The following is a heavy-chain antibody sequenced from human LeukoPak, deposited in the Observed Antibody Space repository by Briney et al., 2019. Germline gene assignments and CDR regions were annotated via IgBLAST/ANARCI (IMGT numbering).Heavy chain of an antibody. CDR1: GYPISSGYY. V-gene: IGHV4-38-2*02. D-gene: IGHD6-19*01. J-gene: IGHJ4*02. Sequence: SETLSLTCTVTGYPISSGYYWAWIRQPPGKGLEWIGSIYHSGSTYFNPSLKSRVTISVDTSKNHFSLNLNSVTAADTAVYYCARGRGGWYFYFDYWGQGTLVTVSS. CDR2: IYHSGST. CDR3: ARGRGGWYFYFDY.